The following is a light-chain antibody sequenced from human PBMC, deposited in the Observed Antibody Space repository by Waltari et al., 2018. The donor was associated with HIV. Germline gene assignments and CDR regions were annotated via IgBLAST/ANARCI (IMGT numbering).Light chain of an antibody. V-gene: IGLV1-47*01. CDR3: AAWDDILSGWV. J-gene: IGLJ3*02. CDR1: SANIGNT. CDR2: RDN. Sequence: QSVLTQPPSASGTPGQRVTISCSGSSANIGNTVYWYQQLPGTAPKVLIYRDNQRPSGVPDRFSGSRSGTSASLDVSGLRSEDEATYFCAAWDDILSGWVLGGGTKLTVL.